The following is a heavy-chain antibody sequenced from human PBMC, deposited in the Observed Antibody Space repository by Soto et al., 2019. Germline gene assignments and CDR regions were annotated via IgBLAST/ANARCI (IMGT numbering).Heavy chain of an antibody. V-gene: IGHV3-23*01. Sequence: GGSLRLSCAASGFTFSSYAMSWVRQAPGKGLEWVSAISGSGGSTYYADSVKGRFTISRDNSKNTLYLQMNSLRAEDTAGYYSATSLVRGAAANGMDVWGQGTRVTVSS. J-gene: IGHJ6*02. CDR1: GFTFSSYA. CDR2: ISGSGGST. CDR3: ATSLVRGAAANGMDV. D-gene: IGHD3-10*01.